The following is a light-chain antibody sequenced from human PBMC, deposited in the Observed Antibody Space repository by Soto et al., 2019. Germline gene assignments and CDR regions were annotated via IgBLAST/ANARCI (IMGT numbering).Light chain of an antibody. Sequence: DIQMTQSPSSLSASVGDRVTIICRASQSINSYLNWYQQKPGKAPKLLIYAASSFQSGVPSRFSGSGSGTDFTLTISSLQPEDFATYYCQQSYSAPRTFGQGTKVDIK. J-gene: IGKJ1*01. V-gene: IGKV1-39*01. CDR3: QQSYSAPRT. CDR1: QSINSY. CDR2: AAS.